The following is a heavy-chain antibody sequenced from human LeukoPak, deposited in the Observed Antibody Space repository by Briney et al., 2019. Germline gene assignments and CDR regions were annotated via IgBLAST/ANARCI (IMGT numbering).Heavy chain of an antibody. D-gene: IGHD3-3*02. V-gene: IGHV1-69*01. Sequence: SVKVSCKASGGSFSDYPINWVRQAPGQGLEWLGGIIPKYSASNYAQAFRGRVTITADESTNTVYMEMSGLRPDDTAVYYCVRPDRIFGVPAAFDAWGQGTLVAVSS. CDR3: VRPDRIFGVPAAFDA. CDR1: GGSFSDYP. J-gene: IGHJ3*01. CDR2: IIPKYSAS.